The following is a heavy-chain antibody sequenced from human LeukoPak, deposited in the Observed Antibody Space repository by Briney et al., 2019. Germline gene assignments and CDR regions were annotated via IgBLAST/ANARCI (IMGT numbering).Heavy chain of an antibody. V-gene: IGHV4-34*01. CDR1: GGSFSGYY. CDR2: INHSGST. D-gene: IGHD6-19*01. CDR3: ARGPSSGWYLSY. J-gene: IGHJ4*02. Sequence: SETLSLTCAVHGGSFSGYYWSWIRQPPGKGLGWIGEINHSGSTNYNPSLKSRVTISVDTSKNQFSLKLSSVTAADTAVYYCARGPSSGWYLSYWGQGTLVTVSS.